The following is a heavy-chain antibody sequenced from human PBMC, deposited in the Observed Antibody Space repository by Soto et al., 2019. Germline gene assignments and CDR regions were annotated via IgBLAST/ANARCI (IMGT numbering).Heavy chain of an antibody. J-gene: IGHJ6*03. Sequence: PSETLSLTCAVYGGSFSGYYWSWIRQPPGKGLEWIGEINHSGSTNYNPSLKSRVTISVDTSKNQFSLKLSSVTAADTAVYYCARGGPFDWPPAVSYYYYYMDVWGKGTTVTVSS. CDR1: GGSFSGYY. V-gene: IGHV4-34*01. CDR2: INHSGST. D-gene: IGHD3-9*01. CDR3: ARGGPFDWPPAVSYYYYYMDV.